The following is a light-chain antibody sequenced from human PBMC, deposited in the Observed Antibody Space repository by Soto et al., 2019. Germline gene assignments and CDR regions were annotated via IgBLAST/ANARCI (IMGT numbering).Light chain of an antibody. V-gene: IGKV3-20*01. CDR2: GAS. CDR1: QSSTTTY. CDR3: QQYGGSPRT. J-gene: IGKJ1*01. Sequence: EIVLTQSPGTLSLSPGERATLSCRASQSSTTTYLAWYQQKPGQAPRLLIYGASNRATGIPDRFSGSGSGTDFTLTITRLEREDFAVYYCQQYGGSPRTFGQGTKVEVK.